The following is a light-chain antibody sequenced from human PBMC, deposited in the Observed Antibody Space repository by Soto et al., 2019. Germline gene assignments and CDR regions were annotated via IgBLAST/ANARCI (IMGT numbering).Light chain of an antibody. CDR2: TTS. CDR1: QSIDSRW. CDR3: QGGGGSVT. Sequence: EIVLTQSPDTLSLSPGERATLSCRASQSIDSRWLAWNQQKPGQAPKLPINTTSNKATGIPDRFSGSGSGTGFTLNHSRLEPGEFAVYYCQGGGGSVTFGRGTKVEMK. V-gene: IGKV3-20*01. J-gene: IGKJ4*01.